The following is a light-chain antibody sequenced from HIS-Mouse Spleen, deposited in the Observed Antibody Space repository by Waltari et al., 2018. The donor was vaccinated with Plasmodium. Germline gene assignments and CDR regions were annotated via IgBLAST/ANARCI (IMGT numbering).Light chain of an antibody. CDR1: SSDVGGYNY. Sequence: QSALTQPRSVSGSPGQSVTISCTGTSSDVGGYNYVFWYQQHPGKAPKLMIYDCSKRPSGVPDRFSGSKSGNTASLTISGLQAEDEADYYCCSYAGSYTYVFGTGTKVTVL. CDR3: CSYAGSYTYV. V-gene: IGLV2-11*01. J-gene: IGLJ1*01. CDR2: DCS.